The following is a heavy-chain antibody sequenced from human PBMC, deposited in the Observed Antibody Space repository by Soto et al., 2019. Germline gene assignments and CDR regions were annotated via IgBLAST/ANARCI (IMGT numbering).Heavy chain of an antibody. V-gene: IGHV4-4*02. CDR3: ASHLVMAGTRGFDH. J-gene: IGHJ4*02. D-gene: IGHD6-19*01. CDR1: SGSVFSSNW. Sequence: QVQLQESGPGLVKPSGTLSLTCAVSSGSVFSSNWWSWVRLPPGKGLEWIGETRNSGGANYNPSLKSRVTITVDGSRNHIFLELSPVTAADTAVYYCASHLVMAGTRGFDHWGLGTLVTVSS. CDR2: TRNSGGA.